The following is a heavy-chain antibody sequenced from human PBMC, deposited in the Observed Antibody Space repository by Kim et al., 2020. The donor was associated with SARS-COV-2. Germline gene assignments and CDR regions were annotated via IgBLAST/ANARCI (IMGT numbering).Heavy chain of an antibody. CDR1: GFRINNYW. V-gene: IGHV3-7*03. CDR3: VKGGGNFDY. D-gene: IGHD2-21*01. J-gene: IGHJ4*02. Sequence: GGSMRLSCVVSGFRINNYWMSWVRQTPGKGLEWMANIKEDGTEQYYVDSVRGRFTISRDNAKNSLSLQMNSLRVEDTAIYYCVKGGGNFDYWGQGTRVTVSS. CDR2: IKEDGTEQ.